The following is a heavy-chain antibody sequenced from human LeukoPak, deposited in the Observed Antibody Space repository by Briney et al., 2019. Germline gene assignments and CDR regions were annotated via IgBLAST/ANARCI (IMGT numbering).Heavy chain of an antibody. CDR3: ARQIVVSNTDYFDY. Sequence: GGSLRLSCAASGLTVSNNYMSWVRRAPGEGLEWVSVIYSDGSPYYADSVKGRFTISRDNSKNTLFLQMNSLRVEDTAVYFCARQIVVSNTDYFDYWGQGTLVTVSS. CDR1: GLTVSNNY. CDR2: IYSDGSP. D-gene: IGHD3-22*01. J-gene: IGHJ4*02. V-gene: IGHV3-66*04.